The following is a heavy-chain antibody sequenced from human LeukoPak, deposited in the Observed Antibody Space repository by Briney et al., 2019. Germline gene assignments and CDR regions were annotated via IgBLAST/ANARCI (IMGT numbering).Heavy chain of an antibody. CDR2: INHSGST. CDR1: GGSFSGYY. Sequence: SETLSLTCAVYGGSFSGYYWSWIRQPPGKGLEWIGEINHSGSTNYNPSLKSRVTISVDTSKNQFSLKLISVTAADTAVYYCARDYDVLTAYPPTQLFDPWGQGTLVTVSS. D-gene: IGHD3-9*01. J-gene: IGHJ5*02. V-gene: IGHV4-34*01. CDR3: ARDYDVLTAYPPTQLFDP.